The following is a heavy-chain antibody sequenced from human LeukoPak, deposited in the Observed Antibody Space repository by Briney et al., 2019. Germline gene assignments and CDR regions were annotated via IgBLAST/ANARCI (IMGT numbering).Heavy chain of an antibody. V-gene: IGHV1-46*01. CDR3: ARDGTRYSSSWYYGMDV. CDR2: INPSGGST. Sequence: ASVKVSCKASGYTFTSYYMHWVRQAPGQGLEWMGIINPSGGSTSYAQKFQGGVTMTRDTSTSTVYMEPSSLRSEDTAVYYCARDGTRYSSSWYYGMDVWGQGTTVTVSS. CDR1: GYTFTSYY. J-gene: IGHJ6*02. D-gene: IGHD6-13*01.